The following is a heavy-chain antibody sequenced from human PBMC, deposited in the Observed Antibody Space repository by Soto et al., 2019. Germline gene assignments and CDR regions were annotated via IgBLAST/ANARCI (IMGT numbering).Heavy chain of an antibody. CDR2: IGPESGAT. CDR1: GYTFTGHY. J-gene: IGHJ4*02. CDR3: GRGRSGQIVIFY. D-gene: IGHD3-3*02. V-gene: IGHV1-2*02. Sequence: ASVKVSCKTSGYTFTGHYIHWVRQAPQQGPEWVGEIGPESGATRYAEKFRGRVTMTMDTSITTVYMELRNLSPDDTAVYYCGRGRSGQIVIFYWGQGTPVTVSS.